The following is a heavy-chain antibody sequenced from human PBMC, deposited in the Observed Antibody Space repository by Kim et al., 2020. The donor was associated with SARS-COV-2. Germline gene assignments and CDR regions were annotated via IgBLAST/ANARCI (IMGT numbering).Heavy chain of an antibody. D-gene: IGHD3-3*01. Sequence: VKGRFTLSRDTSKNTLFLQMGSLRVEDTAVYYCARAAGWRGALWAYGMDIWGQGTTVTVSS. J-gene: IGHJ6*02. CDR3: ARAAGWRGALWAYGMDI. V-gene: IGHV3-53*01.